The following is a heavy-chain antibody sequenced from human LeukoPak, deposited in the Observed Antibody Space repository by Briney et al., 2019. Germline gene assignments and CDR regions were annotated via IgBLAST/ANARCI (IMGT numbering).Heavy chain of an antibody. D-gene: IGHD2-15*01. CDR1: GGTFSSYA. V-gene: IGHV1-69*19. J-gene: IGHJ4*02. Sequence: SVKVSCKASGGTFSSYAISWVRQAPGQGLEWMGGIIPIFGTANYAQKFQGRVTITADESTSTAYMELSSLRSEDTAVYYCATVYCSGGSCYSAPFDYWGQGTLVTVSS. CDR3: ATVYCSGGSCYSAPFDY. CDR2: IIPIFGTA.